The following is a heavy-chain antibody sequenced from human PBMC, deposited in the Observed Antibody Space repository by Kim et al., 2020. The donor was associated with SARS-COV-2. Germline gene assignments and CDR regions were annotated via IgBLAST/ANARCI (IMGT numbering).Heavy chain of an antibody. D-gene: IGHD4-17*01. J-gene: IGHJ4*02. V-gene: IGHV3-48*02. CDR3: ARTTWTTVTTRRFDY. CDR1: GFTFSGSS. Sequence: GGSLRLSCAASGFTFSGSSMNWVRQAPGKGLEWVSYISSRGSTIYYADSVKGRFTISRDNANNSLYLQMNSLRDEDTAVYYCARTTWTTVTTRRFDYWGQGTLVTVSS. CDR2: ISSRGSTI.